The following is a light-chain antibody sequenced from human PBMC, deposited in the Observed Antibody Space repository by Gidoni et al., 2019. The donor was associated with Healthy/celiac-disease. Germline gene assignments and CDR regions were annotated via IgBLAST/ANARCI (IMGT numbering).Light chain of an antibody. J-gene: IGKJ2*04. V-gene: IGKV2-28*01. CDR3: MQALQTPCS. CDR1: QSLLHSNGYNY. Sequence: DIVMTQSPLPLLVTPGEPASISCRSSQSLLHSNGYNYLDWYLQKPGQSPQLLIYLGSNRASGVPDRFSGSGSGTDFTLKISRVEAEDVGVYYCMQALQTPCSFGQGTKLEIK. CDR2: LGS.